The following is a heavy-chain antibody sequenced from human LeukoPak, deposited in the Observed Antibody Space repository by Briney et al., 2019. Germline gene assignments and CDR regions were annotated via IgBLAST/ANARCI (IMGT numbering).Heavy chain of an antibody. CDR3: AVPQYTSGLNFDY. Sequence: SETLSLTCTVSGDSISSYYWGWIRQPPGKGPEWIGSIFYNGGTYHNPSLKSRVTISVDASKNQFSLKLSSVTAADTAVYYCAVPQYTSGLNFDYWGQGTLVTVSS. D-gene: IGHD6-19*01. V-gene: IGHV4-39*01. CDR2: IFYNGGT. J-gene: IGHJ4*02. CDR1: GDSISSYY.